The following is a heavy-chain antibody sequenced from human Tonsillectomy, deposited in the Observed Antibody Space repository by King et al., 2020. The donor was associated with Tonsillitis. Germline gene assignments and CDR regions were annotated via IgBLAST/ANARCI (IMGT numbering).Heavy chain of an antibody. CDR2: ISAYNGNT. D-gene: IGHD1-26*01. Sequence: VQLVESGAEVKKPGASVKVSCKASGYTFTSYGISWVRQAPGQGLEWMGWISAYNGNTNYAQKLQGRVTMTTDPSTSTAYMELGSQRSDDTAVYYCVVGATTRYFDYWGQGTLVTVSS. CDR3: VVGATTRYFDY. CDR1: GYTFTSYG. J-gene: IGHJ4*02. V-gene: IGHV1-18*04.